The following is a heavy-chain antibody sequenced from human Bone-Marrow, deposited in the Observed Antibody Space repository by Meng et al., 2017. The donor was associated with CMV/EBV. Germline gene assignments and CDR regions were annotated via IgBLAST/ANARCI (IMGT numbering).Heavy chain of an antibody. Sequence: SVKVSCKASGGTFSSYAISWVRQAPGQGLEWMGGIIPIFGTANYAQKFQGRVTITTDESTSTAYMELSSLRSEDTAVYYCARVGRYSSGWSYYYYGMDVWGQGTTVTSP. CDR1: GGTFSSYA. V-gene: IGHV1-69*05. J-gene: IGHJ6*02. CDR2: IIPIFGTA. D-gene: IGHD6-19*01. CDR3: ARVGRYSSGWSYYYYGMDV.